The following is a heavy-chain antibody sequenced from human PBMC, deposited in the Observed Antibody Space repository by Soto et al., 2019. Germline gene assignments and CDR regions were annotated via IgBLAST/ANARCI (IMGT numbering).Heavy chain of an antibody. V-gene: IGHV4-39*02. CDR3: ARDVDTAMVSDAFDI. J-gene: IGHJ3*02. Sequence: PSETLSLTCTVSGGSISSSSYYWGWIRQPPGKGLEWIGSIYYSGSTYYNPSLKSRVTISVDTSKNQFSLKLSSVTAADTAVYYCARDVDTAMVSDAFDIWGQGTMVTVS. D-gene: IGHD5-18*01. CDR2: IYYSGST. CDR1: GGSISSSSYY.